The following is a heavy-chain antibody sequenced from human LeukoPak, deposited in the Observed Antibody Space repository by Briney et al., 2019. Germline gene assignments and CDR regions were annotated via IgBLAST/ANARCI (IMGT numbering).Heavy chain of an antibody. CDR1: GFTFSSYW. Sequence: GGSLRLSCAASGFTFSSYWMHCVRQAPGKGLVWVSRINSDGSSTSYADSVKGRFTISRDNAKNTLYLQMNSLRAEDTAAYYCARGGSLLDLYYYYMDVWGKGTTVTVSS. D-gene: IGHD3/OR15-3a*01. CDR2: INSDGSST. J-gene: IGHJ6*03. V-gene: IGHV3-74*01. CDR3: ARGGSLLDLYYYYMDV.